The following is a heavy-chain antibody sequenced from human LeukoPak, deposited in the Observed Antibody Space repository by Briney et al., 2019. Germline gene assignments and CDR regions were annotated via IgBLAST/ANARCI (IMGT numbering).Heavy chain of an antibody. J-gene: IGHJ4*02. D-gene: IGHD3-10*01. CDR3: AREIKSYYGSGSYYNDPIDY. Sequence: PGGSLRLSCAASGFTFSDYYMSWIRQAPGKGLEWVSYISSSGSTIYYADSVKGRFTISRDNAKNSLYLQMNSLRAEDTAVYYCAREIKSYYGSGSYYNDPIDYWGQGTLVTVSS. V-gene: IGHV3-11*01. CDR2: ISSSGSTI. CDR1: GFTFSDYY.